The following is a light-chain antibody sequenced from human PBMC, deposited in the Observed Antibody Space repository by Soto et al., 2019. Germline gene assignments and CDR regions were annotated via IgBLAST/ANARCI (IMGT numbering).Light chain of an antibody. CDR1: QSVSSN. CDR2: GAS. V-gene: IGKV3-15*01. CDR3: QQYNNWPPYT. J-gene: IGKJ2*01. Sequence: IVMTQSPATLSVSPGETANLSCRASQSVSSNLAWYQQKPGQAPRLLIYGASTRATGIPARFSGSGSGTEFNLTISSRQSEDFAVYYWQQYNNWPPYTFGQGTKLEIK.